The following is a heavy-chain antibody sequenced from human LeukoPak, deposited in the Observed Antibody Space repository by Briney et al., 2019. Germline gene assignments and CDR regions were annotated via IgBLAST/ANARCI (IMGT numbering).Heavy chain of an antibody. D-gene: IGHD3-3*01. CDR2: ISGGGIST. J-gene: IGHJ4*02. CDR1: GFTFSIYA. V-gene: IGHV3-23*01. CDR3: AKDVTFFGVVIIGYFDY. Sequence: GGSLRLSCAASGFTFSIYAMNWVRQAPGKGLEWVSVISGGGISTHYADSVKGRFTISRDNSKNTLYLQMNSLRAEDTAVYYCAKDVTFFGVVIIGYFDYWGQGTLVTVSS.